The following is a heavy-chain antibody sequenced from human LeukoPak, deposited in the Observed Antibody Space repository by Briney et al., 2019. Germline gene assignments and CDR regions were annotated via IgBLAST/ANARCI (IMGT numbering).Heavy chain of an antibody. D-gene: IGHD3-10*01. J-gene: IGHJ4*02. CDR2: VHSSGST. Sequence: SETLSLTCAVYGGSFSGYYWSWIRQPAGKGLEWIGRVHSSGSTNHNPSLKGRVTISRDTSKNQFSLIVSSVTAADTAMYFCARSKGDYGSGSLGYWGQGTLVTVAS. CDR3: ARSKGDYGSGSLGY. CDR1: GGSFSGYY. V-gene: IGHV4-59*10.